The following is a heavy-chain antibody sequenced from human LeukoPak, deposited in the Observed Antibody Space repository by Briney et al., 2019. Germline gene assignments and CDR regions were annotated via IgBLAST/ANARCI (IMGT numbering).Heavy chain of an antibody. CDR3: ARDQEAEAGTFDY. J-gene: IGHJ4*02. V-gene: IGHV3-48*04. CDR1: GFTFSSNG. CDR2: ISATGGTI. Sequence: PGGSLRLSCAASGFTFSSNGMNWVRQAPGKGLEWVSYISATGGTIYYADSVKGRFTISRDNAKNSLYLQMNSLRVEDTALYYCARDQEAEAGTFDYWGQGTLVTVSS. D-gene: IGHD6-13*01.